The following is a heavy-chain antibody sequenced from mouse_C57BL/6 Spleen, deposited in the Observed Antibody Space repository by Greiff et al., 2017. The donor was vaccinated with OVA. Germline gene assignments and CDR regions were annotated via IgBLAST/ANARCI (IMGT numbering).Heavy chain of an antibody. V-gene: IGHV5-16*01. Sequence: VQLKESEGGLVQPGSSMKLSCTASGFTFSDYYMAWVRQVPEKGLEWVANINYDGSSTYYLDSLKSRFIISRDNAKNILYLQMSSLKSEDTATYYCARERAYGSSYGAMDYWGQGTSVTVSS. D-gene: IGHD1-1*01. CDR1: GFTFSDYY. J-gene: IGHJ4*01. CDR3: ARERAYGSSYGAMDY. CDR2: INYDGSST.